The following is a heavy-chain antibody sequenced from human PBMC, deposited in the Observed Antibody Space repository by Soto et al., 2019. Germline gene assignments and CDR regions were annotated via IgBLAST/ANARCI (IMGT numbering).Heavy chain of an antibody. V-gene: IGHV3-21*01. CDR2: ISSSSSYI. D-gene: IGHD2-8*01. J-gene: IGHJ6*02. Sequence: GGSLRLSCAASGFTFSSYSMNWVRQAPGKGLEWVSSISSSSSYIYYADSVKGRFTISRDNAKNSLYLQMNSLRAEDTAVYYCARVGCTNGVCGYYYYYGMEVWVQGNTVXV. CDR3: ARVGCTNGVCGYYYYYGMEV. CDR1: GFTFSSYS.